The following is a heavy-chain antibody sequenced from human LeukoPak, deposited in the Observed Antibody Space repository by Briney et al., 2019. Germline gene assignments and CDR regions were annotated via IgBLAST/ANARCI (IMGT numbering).Heavy chain of an antibody. V-gene: IGHV3-23*01. CDR3: PKHPSGYYYDLFDY. J-gene: IGHJ4*02. Sequence: GGPLRLSCAASGFTFNNYVMSWVRQAPGEGLEWVSGIVGSGGGTFYADSVKGRFTISRDNSESTLYLQMSSLRAEDTAVYYCPKHPSGYYYDLFDYWGQGTLVTVSS. CDR1: GFTFNNYV. CDR2: IVGSGGGT. D-gene: IGHD3-22*01.